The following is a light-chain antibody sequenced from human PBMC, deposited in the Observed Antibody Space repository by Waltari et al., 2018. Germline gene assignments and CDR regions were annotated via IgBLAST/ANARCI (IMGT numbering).Light chain of an antibody. V-gene: IGKV3-11*01. CDR1: QSVSNY. J-gene: IGKJ5*01. Sequence: EVVLTQSPATLSLSPGERATLSCRASQSVSNYLAWYQQKPGQAPRLLIYGASTRATGIPARFSGSGSGTDCTLTISSLEPEDFAVYYCQQRKFWPPITIGQGTRLESK. CDR2: GAS. CDR3: QQRKFWPPIT.